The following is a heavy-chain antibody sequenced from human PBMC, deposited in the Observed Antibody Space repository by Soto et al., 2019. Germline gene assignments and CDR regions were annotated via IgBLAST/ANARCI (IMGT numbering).Heavy chain of an antibody. V-gene: IGHV1-69*02. CDR1: GGTFSSYT. Sequence: ASVKVSCKASGGTFSSYTISWVRQAPGQGLEWMGRIIPILGIANYAQKFQGRVTITADKSTSTAYMELSSLRSEDTAVYYCARGYSSGWYGLDYWGQGTLVTVSS. CDR3: ARGYSSGWYGLDY. CDR2: IIPILGIA. J-gene: IGHJ4*02. D-gene: IGHD6-19*01.